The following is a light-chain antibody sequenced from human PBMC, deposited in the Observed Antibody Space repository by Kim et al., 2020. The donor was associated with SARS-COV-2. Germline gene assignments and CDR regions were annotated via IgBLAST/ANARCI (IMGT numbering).Light chain of an antibody. CDR1: QSVSSN. CDR3: QQYNNWPMT. V-gene: IGKV3-15*01. Sequence: VSPGERATLSCRASQSVSSNLAWYQQKPGQAPSLLIYGAATRATGFPARFSGSMSGTEFTLTISSLQSEDFAVYYCQQYNNWPMTFGQGTKVDIK. J-gene: IGKJ1*01. CDR2: GAA.